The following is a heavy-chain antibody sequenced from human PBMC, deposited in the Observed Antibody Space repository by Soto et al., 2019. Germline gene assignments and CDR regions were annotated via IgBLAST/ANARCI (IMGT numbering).Heavy chain of an antibody. Sequence: ASVKVSCKASGYTFTSYAMHWVRQAPGQRLEWMGWINAGNGNTKYSQKFQGRVTITRDTSASTAYMELSSLRSEDTAVYYCARDFFEYSSSHWPTLQPWGQGTLVTVSS. D-gene: IGHD6-6*01. CDR3: ARDFFEYSSSHWPTLQP. J-gene: IGHJ5*02. V-gene: IGHV1-3*01. CDR2: INAGNGNT. CDR1: GYTFTSYA.